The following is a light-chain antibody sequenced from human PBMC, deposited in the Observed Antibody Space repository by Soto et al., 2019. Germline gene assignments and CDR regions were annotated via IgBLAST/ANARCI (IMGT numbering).Light chain of an antibody. V-gene: IGKV1-39*01. J-gene: IGKJ5*01. CDR2: TAS. CDR1: QSISSF. Sequence: DIQMTQSPSSLSASVGDRVTITCRASQSISSFLNWYQQKPGKAPRLLISTASNLQSGVPSRFSGSGSGTDFTLTISSLQPEDFAIYHCQQSYSTLITFGHGTRLEIK. CDR3: QQSYSTLIT.